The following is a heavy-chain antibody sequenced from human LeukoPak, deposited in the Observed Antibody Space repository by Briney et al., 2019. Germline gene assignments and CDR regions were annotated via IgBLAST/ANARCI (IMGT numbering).Heavy chain of an antibody. V-gene: IGHV3-7*01. CDR3: AERGGRLS. CDR1: GITFYNYW. CDR2: IKQDGGEK. J-gene: IGHJ4*02. D-gene: IGHD3-16*01. Sequence: GGSLRLSCGASGITFYNYWMSWVRQAPGKGPEWVATIKQDGGEKYYGDSVKGRFTISRDNAKNSLSLQMNSLRVEDTAVYYCAERGGRLSWGQGTLVTVSS.